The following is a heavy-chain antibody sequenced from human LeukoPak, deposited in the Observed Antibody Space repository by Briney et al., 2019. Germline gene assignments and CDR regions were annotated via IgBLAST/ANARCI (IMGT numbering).Heavy chain of an antibody. CDR3: ARDHGSAPWIQLWLFYFDY. CDR2: ISYDGSNK. V-gene: IGHV3-30*04. CDR1: GFTFSSYA. D-gene: IGHD5-18*01. J-gene: IGHJ4*02. Sequence: PGRSLRLSCAASGFTFSSYAMHWVRQAPGKGLEWVAVISYDGSNKYYADCVKGRFTISRDNSKNTLYLQMNSLRAEDTAVYYCARDHGSAPWIQLWLFYFDYWGQGTLVTVSS.